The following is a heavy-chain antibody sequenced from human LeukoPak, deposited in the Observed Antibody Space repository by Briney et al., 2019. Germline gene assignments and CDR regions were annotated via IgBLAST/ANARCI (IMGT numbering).Heavy chain of an antibody. CDR2: ITSSSRTI. V-gene: IGHV3-48*01. CDR1: GFTFSSYS. Sequence: PGGSLRLSCAASGFTFSSYSMKWVRQAPGKGLEWVSHITSSSRTIYYADSVKGRFTISRDNAKNSLYLQMSSLRAEDTAVYYCARDSGRGGSCDYWGQGTLVTVSS. J-gene: IGHJ4*02. CDR3: ARDSGRGGSCDY. D-gene: IGHD2-15*01.